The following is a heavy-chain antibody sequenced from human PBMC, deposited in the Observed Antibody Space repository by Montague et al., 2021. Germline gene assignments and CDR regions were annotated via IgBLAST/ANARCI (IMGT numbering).Heavy chain of an antibody. CDR2: IYCWTT. J-gene: IGHJ5*02. Sequence: SETLSLTCTVSGDSISSTYFWSWVRQPLGKGLLWIVEIYCWTTSYSPSLTGRLTVSMDTSKNQFSLKLSSVTAADTAICYCAVGSESGWELLHHWGQRILVTVSS. D-gene: IGHD1-26*01. CDR1: GDSISSTYF. V-gene: IGHV4-4*02. CDR3: AVGSESGWELLHH.